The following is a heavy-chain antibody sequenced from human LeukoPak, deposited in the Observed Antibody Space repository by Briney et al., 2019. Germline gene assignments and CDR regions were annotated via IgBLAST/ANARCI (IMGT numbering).Heavy chain of an antibody. CDR2: VNSDGSST. J-gene: IGHJ4*02. CDR3: ARDLAY. Sequence: GGSLRLSCAASGFTFSHYAMSWVRQAPGKGLVWVSRVNSDGSSTHYADSVKGRFIVSRDNAKNTLYLQMNSLRAEDTAVYYCARDLAYWGQGTLVTVSS. V-gene: IGHV3-74*01. CDR1: GFTFSHYA.